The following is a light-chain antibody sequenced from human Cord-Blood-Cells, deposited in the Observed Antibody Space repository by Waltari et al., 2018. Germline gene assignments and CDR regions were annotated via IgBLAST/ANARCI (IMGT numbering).Light chain of an antibody. CDR2: EGS. CDR3: CSYAGSRV. CDR1: SRDVGSYNL. V-gene: IGLV2-23*01. Sequence: QSALPQPASVSGSPGQSITLSCTGTSRDVGSYNLVSWYQQHPGKAPKLMIYEGSKRPSGVSNRFSGSKSGNTASLTISGLQAEDEADYYCCSYAGSRVFGGGTKLTVL. J-gene: IGLJ3*02.